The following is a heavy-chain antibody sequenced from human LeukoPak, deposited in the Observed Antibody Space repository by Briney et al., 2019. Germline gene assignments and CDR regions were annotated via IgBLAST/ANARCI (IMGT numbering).Heavy chain of an antibody. D-gene: IGHD1-26*01. J-gene: IGHJ2*01. Sequence: GGSLRLSCAASGFTFSNYGMNWVRQAPGKGLEWVSSISSSGTYIYYADSMKGRFTISRDNAKSSLYLQMDSLRAEDTAVYYCARPRGWERRWYFDLWGRGTLVTVSS. CDR1: GFTFSNYG. V-gene: IGHV3-21*01. CDR3: ARPRGWERRWYFDL. CDR2: ISSSGTYI.